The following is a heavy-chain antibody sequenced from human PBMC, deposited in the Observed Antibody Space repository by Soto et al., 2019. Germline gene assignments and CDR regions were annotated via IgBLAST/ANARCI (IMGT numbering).Heavy chain of an antibody. J-gene: IGHJ5*02. CDR2: IYYSGST. CDR3: ARLRYCSSISCHTWGWFDP. V-gene: IGHV4-39*01. D-gene: IGHD2-2*01. Sequence: SETLSLTCTVSGGPISSGSYYWGWIRQPPGKGLEWIGSIYYSGSTYYNPSLKSRVTLSVDTSRKQYSMKLSSVTASDTAVYYCARLRYCSSISCHTWGWFDPWGQGTLVTVSS. CDR1: GGPISSGSYY.